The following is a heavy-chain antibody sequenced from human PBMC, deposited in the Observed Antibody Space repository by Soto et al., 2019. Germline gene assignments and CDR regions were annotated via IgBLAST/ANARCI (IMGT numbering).Heavy chain of an antibody. J-gene: IGHJ3*02. V-gene: IGHV4-61*01. CDR2: MSHSGGT. CDR1: GGFVSSGSYY. Sequence: PSETLSLTCAVYGGFVSSGSYYWSWIRQPPGKGLEWIGEMSHSGGTHFNPSLKSRVTISVDTSKNQFSLKMSSVIAADTALYYCARVERGTATTVVAAFDIWGPGTMVTVSS. D-gene: IGHD1-1*01. CDR3: ARVERGTATTVVAAFDI.